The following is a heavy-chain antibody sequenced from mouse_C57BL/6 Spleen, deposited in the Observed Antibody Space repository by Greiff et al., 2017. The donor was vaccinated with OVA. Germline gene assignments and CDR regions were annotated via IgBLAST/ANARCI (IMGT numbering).Heavy chain of an antibody. CDR2: IRNKANGYTT. CDR3: ARSRSTFFDY. V-gene: IGHV7-3*01. Sequence: EVQVVESGGGLVQPGGSLSLSCAASGFTFTDYYMSWVRQPPGKALEWLGFIRNKANGYTTEYSASVKGRFTISRDNSQSILYLQMNALRAEDSATYYCARSRSTFFDYWGQGTTLTVSS. J-gene: IGHJ2*01. CDR1: GFTFTDYY.